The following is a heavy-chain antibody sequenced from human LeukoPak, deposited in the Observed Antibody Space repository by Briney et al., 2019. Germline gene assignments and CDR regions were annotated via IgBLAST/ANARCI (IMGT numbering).Heavy chain of an antibody. D-gene: IGHD3-16*02. CDR1: GGSFSGYY. V-gene: IGHV4-34*01. CDR2: INHSGST. Sequence: KPSETLSLTCAVYGGSFSGYYWSWIRQPPGKGLEWIGEINHSGSTNYNPSLKSRVTISVDTSKNQFSLKLSSVTAADTAVYYCATSRLGELSLGYYFDYWGQGTLVTVSS. CDR3: ATSRLGELSLGYYFDY. J-gene: IGHJ4*02.